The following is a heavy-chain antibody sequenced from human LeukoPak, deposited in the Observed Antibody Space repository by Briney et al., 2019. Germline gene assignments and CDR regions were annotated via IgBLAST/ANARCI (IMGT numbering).Heavy chain of an antibody. D-gene: IGHD7-27*01. CDR2: IYTSGST. V-gene: IGHV4-4*07. Sequence: PSETLSLTCTVSGGSISSYYWSWIRQPAGKGLEWIGRIYTSGSTNYNPSLKSRVTMSVDTSKNQFSLKLSSVTAADTAVYYCARNPVQMGTDGAFDIWGQGTMVTVSS. CDR1: GGSISSYY. J-gene: IGHJ3*02. CDR3: ARNPVQMGTDGAFDI.